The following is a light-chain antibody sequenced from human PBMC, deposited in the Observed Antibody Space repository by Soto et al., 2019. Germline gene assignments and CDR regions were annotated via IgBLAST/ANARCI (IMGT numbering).Light chain of an antibody. Sequence: QSALTQPASVSGSPLQSIAISCTGTRSDVGSYNYVSWYQQHPGKAPKLIIFDVNNRPSGVSNRFSGSKSGNTASLTISGLQAEDEADYYCSSYTGSNTLYVFGTGTKVTVL. V-gene: IGLV2-14*01. CDR2: DVN. CDR1: RSDVGSYNY. J-gene: IGLJ1*01. CDR3: SSYTGSNTLYV.